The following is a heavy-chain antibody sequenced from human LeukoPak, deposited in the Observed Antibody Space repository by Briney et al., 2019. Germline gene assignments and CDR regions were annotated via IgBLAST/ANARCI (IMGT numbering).Heavy chain of an antibody. V-gene: IGHV4-31*03. J-gene: IGHJ4*02. CDR3: ARGISDYGDYFDY. D-gene: IGHD4-17*01. CDR1: GGSISSGGYY. Sequence: SETLSLTCTVSGGSISSGGYYWSWIRQHPGKGLEWIGYIYYSGSTYYNPSLKSRVTISVDTSKNQFPLKLSSVTAADTAVYYCARGISDYGDYFDYRGQGTLVTVSS. CDR2: IYYSGST.